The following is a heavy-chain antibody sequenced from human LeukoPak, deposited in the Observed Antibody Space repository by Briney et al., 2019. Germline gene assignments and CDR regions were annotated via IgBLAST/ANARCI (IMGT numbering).Heavy chain of an antibody. CDR1: GFTFSSYA. CDR3: ARELGYCSSTSCYDYMDV. D-gene: IGHD2-2*01. CDR2: ISSNGGST. J-gene: IGHJ6*03. Sequence: GGSLRLSSAASGFTFSSYAMHWVRQAPGKGLEYVSAISSNGGSTYYANSVKGRFTISRDNSKNTLYLQMGSLRAEDMAVYYCARELGYCSSTSCYDYMDVWGKGTTVTVSS. V-gene: IGHV3-64*01.